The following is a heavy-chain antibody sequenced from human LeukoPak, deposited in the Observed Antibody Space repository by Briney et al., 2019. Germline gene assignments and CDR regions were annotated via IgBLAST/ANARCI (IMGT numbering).Heavy chain of an antibody. CDR3: ERDRYFDY. Sequence: GGSLRLSCAASGFTFSTHWMDWVRQAPGEGLVWVSRITADGSTTRYADSVKDRFTISRDNAKNTLYLQMNSLRAEDTAVYYCERDRYFDYWGQGTLVTVSS. CDR1: GFTFSTHW. V-gene: IGHV3-74*01. J-gene: IGHJ4*02. CDR2: ITADGSTT.